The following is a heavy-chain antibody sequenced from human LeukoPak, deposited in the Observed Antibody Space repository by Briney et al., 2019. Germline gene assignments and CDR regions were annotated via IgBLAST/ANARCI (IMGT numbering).Heavy chain of an antibody. CDR1: GGSVSSYY. J-gene: IGHJ4*02. D-gene: IGHD3-16*01. CDR2: IYTSGST. CDR3: ASERYDYFDY. V-gene: IGHV4-4*07. Sequence: SETLSLTCTVSGGSVSSYYWSWIRQPAGQGLEWIGRIYTSGSTNYNPSLQSRVTMSVDTSKNQFSLKLSSVTAADTAVYYCASERYDYFDYWGQGTLVTVSS.